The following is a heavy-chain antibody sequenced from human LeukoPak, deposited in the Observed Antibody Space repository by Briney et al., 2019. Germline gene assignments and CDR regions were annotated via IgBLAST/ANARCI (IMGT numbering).Heavy chain of an antibody. CDR1: GYTLTELS. Sequence: ASVKVSCKVSGYTLTELSMHWVRQAPGKGLEWMGGFDPEDGETIYAQKFQGRVTMTRDTSISTAYMELSRLRSDDTAVYYCARTYYYGSGSFYYWGQGTLVTVSS. CDR2: FDPEDGET. D-gene: IGHD3-10*01. V-gene: IGHV1-24*01. J-gene: IGHJ4*02. CDR3: ARTYYYGSGSFYY.